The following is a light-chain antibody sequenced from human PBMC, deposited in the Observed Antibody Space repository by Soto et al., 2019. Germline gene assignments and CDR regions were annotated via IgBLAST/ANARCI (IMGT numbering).Light chain of an antibody. CDR2: GAS. CDR3: QHYNGY. V-gene: IGKV1-5*03. Sequence: DIQMTQSPSTLSASVGDRVTITCRASQSINNWLAWYQLKPGKAPKLLIYGASSLESGVPSRFGGSGSGTEFTLTISSLQPDDFATYYCQHYNGYFGQGTKLELK. J-gene: IGKJ2*01. CDR1: QSINNW.